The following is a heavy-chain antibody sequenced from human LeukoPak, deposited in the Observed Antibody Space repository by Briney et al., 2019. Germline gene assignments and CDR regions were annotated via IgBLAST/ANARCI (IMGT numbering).Heavy chain of an antibody. CDR2: ISAYNGNT. D-gene: IGHD5-12*01. J-gene: IGHJ6*01. V-gene: IGHV1-18*01. Sequence: ASVKVSCMASGYTLTSYVIRWVRQAPGQGREWMGWISAYNGNTNYAQKLQGRVTLTTDTSTSTAYMELRSLRSDDTAVYYCARAERGYSGYGYYSSYGMDVWGQGTTVTVSS. CDR3: ARAERGYSGYGYYSSYGMDV. CDR1: GYTLTSYV.